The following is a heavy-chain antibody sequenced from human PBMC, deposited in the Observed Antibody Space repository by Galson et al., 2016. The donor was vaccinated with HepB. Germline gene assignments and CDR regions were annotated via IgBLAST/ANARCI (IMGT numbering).Heavy chain of an antibody. J-gene: IGHJ4*02. D-gene: IGHD4-17*01. V-gene: IGHV3-23*01. CDR1: GFTFSSYS. CDR2: INNNDDST. CDR3: ARDYGDLDY. Sequence: SLRLSCAASGFTFSSYSMNWVRQAPGKGLEWISTINNNDDSTYYADSVQGRFTISRDKSKNTLFLQMNSLRAEDTAVYYCARDYGDLDYWGQGTLVTVSS.